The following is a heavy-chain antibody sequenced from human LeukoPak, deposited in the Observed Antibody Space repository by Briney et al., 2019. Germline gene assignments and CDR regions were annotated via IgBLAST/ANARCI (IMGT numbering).Heavy chain of an antibody. CDR1: GGTFSSYA. D-gene: IGHD3-22*01. CDR3: ARGDSSGYSLSPPFDY. V-gene: IGHV1-69*04. CDR2: IIPILGIA. J-gene: IGHJ4*02. Sequence: ASVKVSCKASGGTFSSYAISWVRQAPGQGLEWMGRIIPILGIANYAQKFQGRVTITADKSTSTAYMELSSLRSEDTAVYYCARGDSSGYSLSPPFDYWGQGTLVTVSS.